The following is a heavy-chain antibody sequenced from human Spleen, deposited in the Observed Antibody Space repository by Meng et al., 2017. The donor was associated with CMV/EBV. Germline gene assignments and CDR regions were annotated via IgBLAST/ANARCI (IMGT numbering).Heavy chain of an antibody. D-gene: IGHD1-26*01. J-gene: IGHJ5*02. CDR2: MNPNSGNT. CDR3: ARGLGAGGFDP. V-gene: IGHV1-8*01. Sequence: PCKGSGYAFITYDVNWGRQATGQGLGWMRWMNPNSGNTGYAQKFQGRVTMTRNTSISTAYMELSSLRSEDTAVYYCARGLGAGGFDPWGQGTLVTVSS. CDR1: GYAFITYD.